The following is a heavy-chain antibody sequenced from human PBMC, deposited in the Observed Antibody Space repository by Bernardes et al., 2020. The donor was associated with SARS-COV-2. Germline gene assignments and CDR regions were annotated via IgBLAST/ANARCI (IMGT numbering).Heavy chain of an antibody. J-gene: IGHJ2*01. V-gene: IGHV3-48*01. CDR2: ISSSSNTI. CDR3: ARDMDEGAHGGGDCSANFDL. CDR1: RFIFSTYS. D-gene: IGHD2-21*02. Sequence: GGSLRLSCVASRFIFSTYSMNWVRQAPGKGLEWVSYISSSSNTIYYADSVKGRFTISRDNAKNSLYLQMNRLRAEDTAVYYCARDMDEGAHGGGDCSANFDLWSRGTLVTVSS.